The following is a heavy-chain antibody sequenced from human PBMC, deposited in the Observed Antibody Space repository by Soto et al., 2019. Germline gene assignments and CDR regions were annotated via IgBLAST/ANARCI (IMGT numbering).Heavy chain of an antibody. Sequence: ASVKVSCKVSGYTFTSYGISWVRQAPGQGLEWMGWISAYNGNTNYAQRLQGRVTMTTDTSTSTAYMELRSLRSDDTAVYYCARDRRITGTTHWFDPRGQGTRCTASS. CDR2: ISAYNGNT. J-gene: IGHJ5*02. CDR1: GYTFTSYG. D-gene: IGHD1-7*01. CDR3: ARDRRITGTTHWFDP. V-gene: IGHV1-18*04.